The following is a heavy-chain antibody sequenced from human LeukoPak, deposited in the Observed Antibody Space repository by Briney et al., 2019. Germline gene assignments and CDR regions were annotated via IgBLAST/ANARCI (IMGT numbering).Heavy chain of an antibody. D-gene: IGHD3-9*01. V-gene: IGHV4-4*07. J-gene: IGHJ4*02. Sequence: SETLSLTCAVSGASVSSNYWSWIRQSAGERLEWIGRISFSDGTNYSPSLKSRVSMSLDASKNQFSLKLTSVTAADTAVYYCARIRRHNYDWYADDSWGQGALVTVSS. CDR3: ARIRRHNYDWYADDS. CDR2: ISFSDGT. CDR1: GASVSSNY.